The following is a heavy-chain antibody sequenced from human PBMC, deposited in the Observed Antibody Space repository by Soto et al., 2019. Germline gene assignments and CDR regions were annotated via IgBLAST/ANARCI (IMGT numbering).Heavy chain of an antibody. Sequence: PSETLSLTCTVSGGSISSYYWSWIRQPPGKGLEWIGYIYYSGSTNYNPSLKSRVTISVDTSKNQFSLKLSSVTAADTAVYYCARDKVLGFGECDYWGQGTLVNVSS. D-gene: IGHD3-10*01. CDR2: IYYSGST. V-gene: IGHV4-59*12. CDR3: ARDKVLGFGECDY. J-gene: IGHJ4*02. CDR1: GGSISSYY.